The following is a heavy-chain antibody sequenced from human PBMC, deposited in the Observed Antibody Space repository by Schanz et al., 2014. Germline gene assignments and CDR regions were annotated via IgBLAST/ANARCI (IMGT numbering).Heavy chain of an antibody. CDR1: GVSIGGYY. D-gene: IGHD1-26*01. V-gene: IGHV4-59*08. CDR3: ARLGVGDKAYYYYGTDV. CDR2: IFFSGST. Sequence: QVQLQESGPGLVKPSETLSLTCTVSGVSIGGYYWSWIRQPPGKGLEWIGYIFFSGSTTYNPSFTSGVTISVDMSKNQFALTLSSVTAADTAVYYCARLGVGDKAYYYYGTDVWGQGTTVLVSS. J-gene: IGHJ6*02.